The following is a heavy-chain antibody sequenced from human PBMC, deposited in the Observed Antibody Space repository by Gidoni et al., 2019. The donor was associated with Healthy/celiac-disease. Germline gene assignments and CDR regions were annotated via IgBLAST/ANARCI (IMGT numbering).Heavy chain of an antibody. Sequence: EVQLLESGGGLVQPGGSLRLSCAASGFTFSSYAMSWVRQAPGKGLEWVSAISGSGGSTYYADSVKGRFTISRDNSKNTLYLQMNSLRAEDTAVYYCAKDGDYEHYYYYGMDVWGQGTTVTVSS. J-gene: IGHJ6*02. CDR2: ISGSGGST. CDR3: AKDGDYEHYYYYGMDV. V-gene: IGHV3-23*01. D-gene: IGHD4-17*01. CDR1: GFTFSSYA.